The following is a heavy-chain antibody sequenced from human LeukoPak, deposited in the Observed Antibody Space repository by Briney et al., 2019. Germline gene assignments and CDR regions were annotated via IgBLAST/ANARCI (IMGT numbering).Heavy chain of an antibody. CDR3: ARGLEWLTRRHTWFDP. CDR1: GYTFTSYG. Sequence: ASVKVSCKASGYTFTSYGITWVRQAPGQGLEWVGWISAYNGNTNYEQKLQGRVTMTTDTSTSTAYMELRSLRSDDTAVYYCARGLEWLTRRHTWFDPWGQGTLVTVSS. CDR2: ISAYNGNT. D-gene: IGHD3-3*01. V-gene: IGHV1-18*04. J-gene: IGHJ5*02.